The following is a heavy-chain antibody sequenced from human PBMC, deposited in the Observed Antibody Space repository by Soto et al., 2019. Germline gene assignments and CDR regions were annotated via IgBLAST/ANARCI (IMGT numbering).Heavy chain of an antibody. CDR2: INPSGGST. Sequence: GASVKVSCKASGYTFTSYYMHWVRQAPGQGLEWMGIINPSGGSTSYAQKFQGRVTMTRDTSTSTVYMELSSLRSEDTAVYYCARDEGYCSGGSCYWFDPWGQGTLVTVSS. V-gene: IGHV1-46*03. CDR3: ARDEGYCSGGSCYWFDP. D-gene: IGHD2-15*01. J-gene: IGHJ5*02. CDR1: GYTFTSYY.